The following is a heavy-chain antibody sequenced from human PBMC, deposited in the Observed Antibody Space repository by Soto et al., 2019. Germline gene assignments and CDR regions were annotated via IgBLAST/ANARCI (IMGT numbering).Heavy chain of an antibody. CDR1: GGSISSGGYY. J-gene: IGHJ6*02. CDR3: ARGRWGDYYYNCMDV. Sequence: SETLSLTCTVSGGSISSGGYYWSWIRQHPGKGLEWIGYIYYSGSTYYNPSLKSRVTISVATSKNQFSLKLSSVTAADTAVYYCARGRWGDYYYNCMDVWGQGTTVTVSS. D-gene: IGHD3-16*01. V-gene: IGHV4-31*03. CDR2: IYYSGST.